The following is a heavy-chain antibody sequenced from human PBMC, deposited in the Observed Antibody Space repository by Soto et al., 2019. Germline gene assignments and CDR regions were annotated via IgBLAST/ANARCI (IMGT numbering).Heavy chain of an antibody. CDR2: IYHSGST. Sequence: QVQLQESGPGLVKPSGTLSLSCAVSGGSISSGNWWSWVRQPPGKGLEWIGEIYHSGSTNYNPSLKRRVTISVDKSQNQFSLKLSSVTAADTAVYSCARSKAYCGSGSYYSYWFDPLGQGILVTVSS. V-gene: IGHV4-4*02. CDR1: GGSISSGNW. D-gene: IGHD3-10*01. CDR3: ARSKAYCGSGSYYSYWFDP. J-gene: IGHJ5*02.